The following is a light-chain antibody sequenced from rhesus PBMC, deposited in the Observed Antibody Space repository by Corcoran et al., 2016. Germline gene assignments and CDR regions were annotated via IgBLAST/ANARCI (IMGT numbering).Light chain of an antibody. CDR1: QSVSYS. CDR3: QQESKWPLT. J-gene: IGKJ4*01. CDR2: DAS. Sequence: EIVMTQSPATLSLSPGERATLSCRASQSVSYSLAWYQQKPGQAPGLLIYDASNRATGIPARFRGSGAGTDFTLNIYSREPKEVGFYFCQQESKWPLTFGGGTKVEIK. V-gene: IGKV3-35*01.